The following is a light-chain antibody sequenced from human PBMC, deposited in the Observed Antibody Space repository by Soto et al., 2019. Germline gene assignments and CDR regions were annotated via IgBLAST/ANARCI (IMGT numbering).Light chain of an antibody. CDR2: DVS. CDR3: SSYTSSNTYV. J-gene: IGLJ1*01. Sequence: QSALTQPPSGSGAPGQSVPISCTGTSSDVGSYNRVSWYQQPPGTAPKLMIYDVSNRPSGVPDRFSGSKSGNTASLTISGLQAEDEADYYCSSYTSSNTYVFGTGTKVTVL. CDR1: SSDVGSYNR. V-gene: IGLV2-18*02.